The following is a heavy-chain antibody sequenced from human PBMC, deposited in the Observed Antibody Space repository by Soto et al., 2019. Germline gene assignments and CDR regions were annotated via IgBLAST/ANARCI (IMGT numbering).Heavy chain of an antibody. CDR2: MYPSGNS. V-gene: IGHV4-38-2*02. CDR1: GYSLSKGYY. J-gene: IGHJ4*02. D-gene: IGHD5-18*01. CDR3: ASRTMVSPNVFDC. Sequence: SETLSLTCTISGYSLSKGYYWGWIRQPPGKGLEWIGSMYPSGNSYYTPSLKSRVTISLDPSKNQFSLNLSCVTAADTAVYYCASRTMVSPNVFDCWGQGTLVTVSS.